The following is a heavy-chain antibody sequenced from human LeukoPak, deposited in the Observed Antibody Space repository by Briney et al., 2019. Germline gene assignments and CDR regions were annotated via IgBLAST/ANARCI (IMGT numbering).Heavy chain of an antibody. CDR3: ARDAGKDYYNYYGMDV. CDR2: ISGSGIST. V-gene: IGHV3-23*01. D-gene: IGHD3-10*01. CDR1: GITFSNYA. J-gene: IGHJ6*02. Sequence: GGSLRLSCAASGITFSNYAMSWVRQAPGKGLEWVSVISGSGISTDYADSVKGRFTISRDNSKNTLYLQMNSLRAEDTAVHYCARDAGKDYYNYYGMDVWGQGTTVTVSS.